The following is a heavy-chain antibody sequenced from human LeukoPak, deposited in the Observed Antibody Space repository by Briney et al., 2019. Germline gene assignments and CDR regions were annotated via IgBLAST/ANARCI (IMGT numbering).Heavy chain of an antibody. D-gene: IGHD2-15*01. CDR2: ISAYNGNT. V-gene: IGHV1-18*01. CDR1: GYTFTSYG. CDR3: ARGRGYCSGGSCYSDRLWFDP. Sequence: GASVKVSCKASGYTFTSYGISWVRQAPGQGLEWMGWISAYNGNTNYAQKLQGRVTMTTDTSTSTAYMELRSLRSDDTAVYYCARGRGYCSGGSCYSDRLWFDPWGQGTLVTVSS. J-gene: IGHJ5*02.